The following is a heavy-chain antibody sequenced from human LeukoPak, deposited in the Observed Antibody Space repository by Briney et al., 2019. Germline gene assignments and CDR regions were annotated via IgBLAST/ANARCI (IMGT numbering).Heavy chain of an antibody. CDR1: GFTFSSHG. CDR3: ANLYALYGSGSYIFDY. Sequence: GGSLRLSCAASGFTFSSHGMHWVRQAPGKGLEWVAFIRYDGSNKYYADSVKGRFTISRDNSKNTLYLQMNSLRAEDTAVYYCANLYALYGSGSYIFDYWGQGTLVTVSS. CDR2: IRYDGSNK. D-gene: IGHD3-10*01. J-gene: IGHJ4*02. V-gene: IGHV3-30*02.